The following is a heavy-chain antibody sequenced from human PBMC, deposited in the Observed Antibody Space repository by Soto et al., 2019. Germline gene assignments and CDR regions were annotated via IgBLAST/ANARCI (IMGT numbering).Heavy chain of an antibody. CDR2: ISSSSSYI. CDR3: ARDVTIFGVVIENWFDP. Sequence: GSLRLSCAASGFTFSSYSMNWVRQAPGKGLEWVSSISSSSSYIYYADSVKGRFTISRDNAKNSLYLQMNSLRAEDTAVYYCARDVTIFGVVIENWFDPWGQGTLATVSS. D-gene: IGHD3-3*01. V-gene: IGHV3-21*01. CDR1: GFTFSSYS. J-gene: IGHJ5*02.